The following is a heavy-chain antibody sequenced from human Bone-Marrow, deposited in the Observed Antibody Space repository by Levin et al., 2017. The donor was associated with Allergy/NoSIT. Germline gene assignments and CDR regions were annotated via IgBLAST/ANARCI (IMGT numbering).Heavy chain of an antibody. D-gene: IGHD4-17*01. CDR1: GGSVRGETYY. CDR3: ARDHGDSSDAFAI. J-gene: IGHJ3*02. CDR2: ISYSGAT. Sequence: SETLSLTCSVSGGSVRGETYYWSWIRQPPGKRLEWIGYISYSGATTYSPSLESRVTISLGASENHFSLRLSSLTAADTAVYYCARDHGDSSDAFAIWGQGTMVTVSS. V-gene: IGHV4-61*03.